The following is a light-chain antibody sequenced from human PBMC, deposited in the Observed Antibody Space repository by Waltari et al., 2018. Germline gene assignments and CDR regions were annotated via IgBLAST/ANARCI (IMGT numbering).Light chain of an antibody. J-gene: IGKJ1*01. V-gene: IGKV1-39*01. CDR1: QNINFY. CDR2: SAS. Sequence: DIQMTQSPSSLSASVGDRVTITCRATQNINFYLNWYQQKTAKAPKLLIYSASSLQSGVPSRFSGDGSGTDFTLTISSLQPDDFATYYCQQSYHTPWTFGQGTKVEIK. CDR3: QQSYHTPWT.